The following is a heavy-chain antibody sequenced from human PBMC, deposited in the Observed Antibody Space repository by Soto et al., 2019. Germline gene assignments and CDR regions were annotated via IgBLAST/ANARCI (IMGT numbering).Heavy chain of an antibody. Sequence: GASVKGSFKASVYTFTSYVISWVRQAPGQVLDCIGWISAYNGNKNYAKKLQGRVTMTTDTSTRTAYMELRSLRYDDTAVDYCAIDREIKAALVYYYXYYGMDVWGQGTKVTVSS. CDR2: ISAYNGNK. J-gene: IGHJ6*02. D-gene: IGHD5-18*01. CDR3: AIDREIKAALVYYYXYYGMDV. V-gene: IGHV1-18*04. CDR1: VYTFTSYV.